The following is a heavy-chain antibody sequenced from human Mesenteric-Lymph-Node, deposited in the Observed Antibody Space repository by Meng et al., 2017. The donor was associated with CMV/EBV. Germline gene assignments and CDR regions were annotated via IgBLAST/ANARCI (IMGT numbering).Heavy chain of an antibody. Sequence: CTVSGGPISSRNFYWGWIRQPPGKGLEWIGSIYYSGSTYYNPSLKSRVTISVDTSKNQFSLKLSSVTATDTAVYYCARLGSGYFDYWGQGTLVTVSS. D-gene: IGHD3-10*01. J-gene: IGHJ4*02. CDR3: ARLGSGYFDY. CDR2: IYYSGST. CDR1: GGPISSRNFY. V-gene: IGHV4-39*01.